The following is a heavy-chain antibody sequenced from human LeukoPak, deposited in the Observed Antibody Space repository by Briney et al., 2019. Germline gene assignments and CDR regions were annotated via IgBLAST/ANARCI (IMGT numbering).Heavy chain of an antibody. V-gene: IGHV4-59*08. D-gene: IGHD2-21*01. Sequence: SETLSLTCTVSGGSTTSSYWSWIRQPPGRGLEWIGYIYYSGSINYNPSLKSRVTISLDTSKNQFSLKLSSVTAADTAVYYCARRGDSGFLYAMDVWGQGTTVTVSS. J-gene: IGHJ6*01. CDR1: GGSTTSSY. CDR3: ARRGDSGFLYAMDV. CDR2: IYYSGSI.